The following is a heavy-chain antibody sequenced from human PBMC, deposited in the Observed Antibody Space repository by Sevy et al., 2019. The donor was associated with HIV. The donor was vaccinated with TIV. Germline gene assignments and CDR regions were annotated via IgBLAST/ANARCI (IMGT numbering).Heavy chain of an antibody. J-gene: IGHJ5*02. D-gene: IGHD3-10*01. V-gene: IGHV1-18*01. CDR3: ARISTIRGQFNRFDP. CDR1: GYTFSSYG. CDR2: IVTYNGNM. Sequence: PAASVKVSCKASGYTFSSYGISWVRQVPGQGLEWMGWIVTYNGNMKYSQKVQDRVTMTTDTSTSTAYMELKSLTSDDTAIYFCARISTIRGQFNRFDPWGQGTLVTVSS.